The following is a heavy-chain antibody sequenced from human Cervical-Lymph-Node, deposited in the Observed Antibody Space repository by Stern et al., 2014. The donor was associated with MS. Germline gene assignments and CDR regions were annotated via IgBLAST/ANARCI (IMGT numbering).Heavy chain of an antibody. J-gene: IGHJ6*02. CDR3: ARDPGGHHGGDDYNYYYGLDV. V-gene: IGHV1-69*09. CDR1: GGTIGSYT. CDR2: IIPILDIT. D-gene: IGHD2-21*02. Sequence: QVQLVPSGAEAKKPGSSVKVSCKASGGTIGSYTIPWVRQAPGQGLAWMGRIIPILDITNYAQKFQVRVTFTADTSTNTAYMELSSLRSEDTAVYYCARDPGGHHGGDDYNYYYGLDVWGQGTTVTVSS.